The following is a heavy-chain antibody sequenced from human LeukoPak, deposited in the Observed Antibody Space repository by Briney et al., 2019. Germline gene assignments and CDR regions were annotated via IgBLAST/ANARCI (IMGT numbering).Heavy chain of an antibody. J-gene: IGHJ3*02. CDR2: ISGSGGFT. D-gene: IGHD3-3*01. Sequence: GGSLRLSCAASGFTFDDYGMSWVRQAPGKGLEWVSAISGSGGFTYYADSVKGRFTISRDNAKNSLYLQMNSLRAEDTAVYYCARTYYDFWSGYYTGLPFDAFDIWGQGTMVTVSS. CDR1: GFTFDDYG. V-gene: IGHV3-20*04. CDR3: ARTYYDFWSGYYTGLPFDAFDI.